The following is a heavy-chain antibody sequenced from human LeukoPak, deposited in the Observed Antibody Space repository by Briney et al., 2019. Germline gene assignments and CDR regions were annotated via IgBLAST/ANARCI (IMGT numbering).Heavy chain of an antibody. D-gene: IGHD4-17*01. J-gene: IGHJ4*02. V-gene: IGHV3-7*04. Sequence: GGSPRLSCAASEFTFSRYWMSWVRQAPGKGLEWVANIKTDGSEKYYVDSLKGRFIISRDNAKNSLYLQMNSLRAEDTAVYYCARTDYDYGDYVGDFDYWGQGTLVTVSS. CDR3: ARTDYDYGDYVGDFDY. CDR1: EFTFSRYW. CDR2: IKTDGSEK.